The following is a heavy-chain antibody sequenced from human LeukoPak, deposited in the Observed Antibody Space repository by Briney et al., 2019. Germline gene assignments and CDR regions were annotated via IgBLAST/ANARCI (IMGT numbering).Heavy chain of an antibody. CDR3: AKVGDSSGYYYIDY. V-gene: IGHV3-9*01. CDR2: ISWNSGSI. Sequence: GGSLGVSCAASGCTFDDYAMHWVRQAPGKGLEWVSGISWNSGSIGYADSVKGRFTISRDNAKNSLYLQMNSLRAEDTALYYCAKVGDSSGYYYIDYWGQGTLVTVSS. J-gene: IGHJ4*02. CDR1: GCTFDDYA. D-gene: IGHD3-22*01.